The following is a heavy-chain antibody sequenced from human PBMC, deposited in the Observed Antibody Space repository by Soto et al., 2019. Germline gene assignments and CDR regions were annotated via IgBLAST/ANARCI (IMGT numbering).Heavy chain of an antibody. D-gene: IGHD3-22*01. CDR3: ARINSSGSY. V-gene: IGHV3-7*03. CDR2: IKEDGSQK. J-gene: IGHJ4*02. Sequence: GGSLRLSCVASGLTFYTHWMSWVRQAPGKGLEWLAGIKEDGSQKNYVDSVRGRFTISRDDAKNSLYLQMDGLRAEDTAVYYCARINSSGSYWGQGSLVTVSS. CDR1: GLTFYTHW.